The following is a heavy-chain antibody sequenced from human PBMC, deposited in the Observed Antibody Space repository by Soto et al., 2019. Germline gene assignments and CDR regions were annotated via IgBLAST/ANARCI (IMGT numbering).Heavy chain of an antibody. Sequence: GSLRLSCAASGFTFSNAWMHWVRQAAGKGLVWVSRINMDGTRTNYADSVKGRFTISRDNAKNTLYLQMDSLRVDDTAVYFCARGPRGLYHHDYWGQGALVTVSS. CDR3: ARGPRGLYHHDY. D-gene: IGHD2-2*01. CDR1: GFTFSNAW. CDR2: INMDGTRT. V-gene: IGHV3-74*01. J-gene: IGHJ4*02.